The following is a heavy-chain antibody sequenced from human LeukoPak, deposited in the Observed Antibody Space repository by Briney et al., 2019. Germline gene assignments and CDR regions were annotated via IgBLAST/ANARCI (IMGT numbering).Heavy chain of an antibody. D-gene: IGHD6-13*01. V-gene: IGHV1-8*03. Sequence: ASVKVSCKASGYTFTSYDINWVRQATGQGLEWMGWMNPNSGNTGYAQKFQGRVTITRNTSISTAYMELSSLRSEDTAVYYCARGLGIAAAGQIRDNWFDPWGQGTLVTVSS. CDR2: MNPNSGNT. CDR3: ARGLGIAAAGQIRDNWFDP. CDR1: GYTFTSYD. J-gene: IGHJ5*02.